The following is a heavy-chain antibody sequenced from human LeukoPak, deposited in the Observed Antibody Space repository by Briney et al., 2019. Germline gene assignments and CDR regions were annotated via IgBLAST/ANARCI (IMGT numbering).Heavy chain of an antibody. D-gene: IGHD2/OR15-2a*01. CDR2: IYYSGTT. CDR3: ARKNDFEI. V-gene: IGHV4-39*07. CDR1: GGSISSSSHY. Sequence: SETLSLTCIVSGGSISSSSHYWGWIRQSPGKGLEWIGSIYYSGTTHNNPTLKSRVTISVDMSRSQFSLRLTSVTAADTAVYYCARKNDFEIWGQGTLVTVSS. J-gene: IGHJ3*02.